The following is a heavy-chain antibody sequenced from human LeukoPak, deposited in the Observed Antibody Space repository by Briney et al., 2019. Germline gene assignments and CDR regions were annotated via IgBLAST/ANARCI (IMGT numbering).Heavy chain of an antibody. CDR1: GYTFTSYY. Sequence: ASVKVSCKPSGYTFTSYYMHWVRQAPGQGLEWMGWINPKSGGTNYAQKFKGRVTMTRDTSITTAYLELSSLRSDDTAVYFCARGFSRSAGDCSGPSCYDFDYWGQGTLVTVSS. J-gene: IGHJ4*02. CDR2: INPKSGGT. CDR3: ARGFSRSAGDCSGPSCYDFDY. D-gene: IGHD2-15*01. V-gene: IGHV1-2*02.